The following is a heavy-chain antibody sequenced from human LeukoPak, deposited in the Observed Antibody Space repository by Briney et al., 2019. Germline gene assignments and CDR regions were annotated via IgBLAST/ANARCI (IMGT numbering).Heavy chain of an antibody. CDR1: GGSFRNYY. CDR2: INHSGST. CDR3: ARWFGESGLDY. Sequence: PSETLSLTCAVYGGSFRNYYWSWIRQPPGKGLEWIGEINHSGSTKYNPSFKSRVTISVDRSKNQFSLKLSSVAAADTAVYYCARWFGESGLDYWGQGTLVTVSS. J-gene: IGHJ4*02. V-gene: IGHV4-34*01. D-gene: IGHD3-10*01.